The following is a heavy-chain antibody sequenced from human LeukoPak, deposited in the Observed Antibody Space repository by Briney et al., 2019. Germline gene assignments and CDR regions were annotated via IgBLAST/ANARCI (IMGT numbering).Heavy chain of an antibody. CDR2: INSDGSST. J-gene: IGHJ4*02. CDR1: GFTFSSYW. Sequence: GGSLRLSRAASGFTFSSYWMHWVRQGPGKGLAWVSRINSDGSSTIYADSVKGRFTISRDNAKNTLYLQMNSLRAEDTAVYYCARGRYLDNWGQGTLVTVSS. CDR3: ARGRYLDN. V-gene: IGHV3-74*01. D-gene: IGHD3-9*01.